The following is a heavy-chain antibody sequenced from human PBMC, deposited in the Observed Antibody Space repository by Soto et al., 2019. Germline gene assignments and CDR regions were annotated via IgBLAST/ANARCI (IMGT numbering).Heavy chain of an antibody. CDR1: GGTFSSYA. D-gene: IGHD2-15*01. J-gene: IGHJ5*02. CDR2: IIPIFGTA. CDR3: ARDDPCSGGSCYSRWFDP. Sequence: QVQLVQSGAEVKKPGSSVKVSCKASGGTFSSYAISWVRQAPGQGLEWMGGIIPIFGTANYAQKFRGRVTITADESTSTAYMELSSLRSEDTAVYYCARDDPCSGGSCYSRWFDPWGQGTLVTVSS. V-gene: IGHV1-69*01.